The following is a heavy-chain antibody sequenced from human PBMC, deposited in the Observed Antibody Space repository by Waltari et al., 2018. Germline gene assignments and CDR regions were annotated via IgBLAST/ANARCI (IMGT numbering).Heavy chain of an antibody. CDR3: AKADGNPWNFEYYGMDV. Sequence: QVHLMESGGGVVQPGRSLRLSCAASGFMFRGYGMHWVRQAPGKGMGGVEMSSQEGRKEYDGDAGKGRFNIARDNSKNIVYLQMNSLRGDDTAVYHCAKADGNPWNFEYYGMDVWGPGTTVTVSS. V-gene: IGHV3-30*18. CDR2: SSQEGRKE. J-gene: IGHJ6*02. D-gene: IGHD3-16*01. CDR1: GFMFRGYG.